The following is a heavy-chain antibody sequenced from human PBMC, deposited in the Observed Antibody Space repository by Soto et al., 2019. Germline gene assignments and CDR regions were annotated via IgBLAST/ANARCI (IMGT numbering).Heavy chain of an antibody. CDR3: GTEQSGRPGDS. CDR1: GAAISSYY. D-gene: IGHD3-10*01. V-gene: IGHV4-59*01. J-gene: IGHJ4*02. CDR2: SYHDGNT. Sequence: ETLAPSCTVSGAAISSYYWSWIRQPPGEGLEGSADSYHDGNTNYKASRMNWGTISLDTTRNQVSLSRSAVTAADTAVYNCGTEQSGRPGDSWGQGVLVPVSS.